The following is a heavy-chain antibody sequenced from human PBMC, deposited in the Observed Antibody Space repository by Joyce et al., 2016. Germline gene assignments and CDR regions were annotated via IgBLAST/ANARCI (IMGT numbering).Heavy chain of an antibody. J-gene: IGHJ4*02. CDR3: ARRRAVAGLDS. Sequence: QVQLVQSGAEVRKPGASVRVACKASGFTFISYDINWARQAPGNGLEWMGWMNPNSGNADYAQSFKGRVTMTRNISISTAYLELSSLKSDDSAVYYCARRRAVAGLDSWGQGTLVTVSS. V-gene: IGHV1-8*01. D-gene: IGHD6-19*01. CDR2: MNPNSGNA. CDR1: GFTFISYD.